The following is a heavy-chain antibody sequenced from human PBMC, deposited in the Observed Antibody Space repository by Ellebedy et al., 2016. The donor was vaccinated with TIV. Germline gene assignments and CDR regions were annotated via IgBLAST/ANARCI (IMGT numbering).Heavy chain of an antibody. Sequence: SETLSLTXTVSGGSISSGGYYWSWIRQHPGKGLEWIGYIYYSGSTYYNPSLKSRVTISVDTSKNQFSLKLSSVTAADTAVYYCARGVVGGPSYWGQGTLVTVSS. D-gene: IGHD2-15*01. CDR3: ARGVVGGPSY. V-gene: IGHV4-31*03. CDR2: IYYSGST. CDR1: GGSISSGGYY. J-gene: IGHJ4*02.